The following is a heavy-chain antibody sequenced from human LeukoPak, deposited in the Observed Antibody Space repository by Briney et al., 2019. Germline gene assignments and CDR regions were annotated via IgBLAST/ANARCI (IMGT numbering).Heavy chain of an antibody. CDR1: GGSISSTTYY. V-gene: IGHV4-39*07. Sequence: SETLSLTCTVSGGSISSTTYYWAWIRQPPGKGLEWIGSVYKTGSTNYNPSLKSRVTISVDTSKNQFSLRLSSVTAADTAVYYCARAAHYYNSAQYYYYYYMDVWGKGTTVTVSS. J-gene: IGHJ6*03. CDR2: VYKTGST. D-gene: IGHD3-10*01. CDR3: ARAAHYYNSAQYYYYYYMDV.